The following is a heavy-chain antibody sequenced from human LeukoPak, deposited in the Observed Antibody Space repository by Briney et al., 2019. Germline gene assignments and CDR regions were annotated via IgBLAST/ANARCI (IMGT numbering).Heavy chain of an antibody. Sequence: GGSLRLSCAASGFIFSNYVMSWVRHAPGKGPEWVSAISGSSVKTYCADSVKGRFTISRDDSENTLYLQMSSLRAEDTAIYYCTREEAYFDSLLAYYFDYWGQGTLVTVSS. V-gene: IGHV3-23*01. CDR3: TREEAYFDSLLAYYFDY. CDR1: GFIFSNYV. D-gene: IGHD3-9*01. J-gene: IGHJ4*02. CDR2: ISGSSVKT.